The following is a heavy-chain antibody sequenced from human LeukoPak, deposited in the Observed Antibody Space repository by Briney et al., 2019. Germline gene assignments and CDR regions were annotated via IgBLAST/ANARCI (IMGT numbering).Heavy chain of an antibody. J-gene: IGHJ6*02. Sequence: GRSLRLSCAASGFTFSSYGMHWVRQAPGKGLEWVSAISGSGGSTYYADSVKGRFTISRDNSKNTLYLQMNSLRAEDTAVYYCAKVLHYYYGMDVWGQGTTVTVSS. D-gene: IGHD1-26*01. CDR1: GFTFSSYG. CDR2: ISGSGGST. CDR3: AKVLHYYYGMDV. V-gene: IGHV3-23*01.